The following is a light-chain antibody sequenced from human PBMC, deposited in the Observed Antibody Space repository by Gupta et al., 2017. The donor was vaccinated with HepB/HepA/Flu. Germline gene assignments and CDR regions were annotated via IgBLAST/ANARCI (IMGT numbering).Light chain of an antibody. CDR1: HGISSY. Sequence: DVQLTPSPSFLSASLGDRVTITCRASHGISSYLAWYQQKPEKAPKPLIYAAATLQSGVPSRFDGSGSGTEFTLTISSLQPEDFATYYCQQRNSYPPTFGGGTKVEMK. J-gene: IGKJ4*01. V-gene: IGKV1-9*01. CDR2: AAA. CDR3: QQRNSYPPT.